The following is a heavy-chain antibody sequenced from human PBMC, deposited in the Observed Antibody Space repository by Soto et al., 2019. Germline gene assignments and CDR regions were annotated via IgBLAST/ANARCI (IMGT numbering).Heavy chain of an antibody. CDR3: ARGSSGPSSYYDDY. CDR1: GFTFTSYA. J-gene: IGHJ4*02. V-gene: IGHV1-3*01. D-gene: IGHD6-19*01. Sequence: ASVKVSCKASGFTFTSYAMHWVRQAPGQRLEWMGWINAGNGNTKYSQKFQGRVTITRDTSASTAYMELSSLRSEDTAVYYCARGSSGPSSYYDDYWGRGTLVTVSS. CDR2: INAGNGNT.